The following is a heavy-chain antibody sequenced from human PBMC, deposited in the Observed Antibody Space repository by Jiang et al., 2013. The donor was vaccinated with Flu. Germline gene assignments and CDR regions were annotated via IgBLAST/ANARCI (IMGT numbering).Heavy chain of an antibody. V-gene: IGHV3-33*01. CDR1: GFTFSSYG. Sequence: VQLLESGGGVVQPGRSLRLSCAASGFTFSSYGMHWVRQAPGKGLEWVAVIWYDGSKKYYADSVKGRFTLSRDNSNNTLYLQMNSLRGEDTAVYSCARDNRNDWYFDLVGPWPPWSLSP. D-gene: IGHD1-14*01. CDR3: ARDNRNDWYFDL. J-gene: IGHJ2*01. CDR2: IWYDGSKK.